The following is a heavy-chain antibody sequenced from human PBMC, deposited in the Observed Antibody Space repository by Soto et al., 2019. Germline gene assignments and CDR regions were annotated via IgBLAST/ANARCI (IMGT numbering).Heavy chain of an antibody. D-gene: IGHD6-6*01. V-gene: IGHV3-33*01. Sequence: QVQLVESGGGVVQPGRSLRLSCAASGFTFSSYGMHWVRQAPGKGLEWVAVIWYDGSNKYYADSVKGRFTISRDNSKNPLYLQMNSLRAEDTAVYYCARAPPAPGSSSSQRFYYFDYWGQGTLVTVSS. J-gene: IGHJ4*02. CDR3: ARAPPAPGSSSSQRFYYFDY. CDR1: GFTFSSYG. CDR2: IWYDGSNK.